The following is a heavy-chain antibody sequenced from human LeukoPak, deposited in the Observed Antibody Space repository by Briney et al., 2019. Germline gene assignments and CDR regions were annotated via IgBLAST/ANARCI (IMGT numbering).Heavy chain of an antibody. J-gene: IGHJ4*02. CDR2: ISYDGSNK. CDR3: EKLVY. V-gene: IGHV3-30*18. CDR1: GFTFSSYG. Sequence: GGSLRLSCAASGFTFSSYGMHWVRQAPGKGLEWVAVISYDGSNKYYADSVKGRFTISRDNPKNTLYLQMNSLRAEDTAVYYCEKLVYWGQGTLVTVPS.